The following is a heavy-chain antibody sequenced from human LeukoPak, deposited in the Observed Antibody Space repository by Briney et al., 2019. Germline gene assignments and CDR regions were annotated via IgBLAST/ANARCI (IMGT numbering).Heavy chain of an antibody. J-gene: IGHJ6*03. V-gene: IGHV1-2*02. CDR1: GYTFTGYY. CDR3: ARDARTTPPYYYYYYYMDV. D-gene: IGHD4-11*01. Sequence: GASVKVSCKASGYTFTGYYMHWVRQAPGQGLEWMGWINPNSGGTNYAQKFLGRVTMTRDTSISTAYMELSRLRSDDTAVYYCARDARTTPPYYYYYYYMDVWGKGTTVTVSS. CDR2: INPNSGGT.